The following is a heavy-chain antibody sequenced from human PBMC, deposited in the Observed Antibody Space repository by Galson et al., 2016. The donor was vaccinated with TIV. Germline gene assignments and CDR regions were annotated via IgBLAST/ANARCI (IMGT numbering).Heavy chain of an antibody. D-gene: IGHD2-21*02. V-gene: IGHV1-69*13. CDR3: ARDRGPGTYCGGDCYPDY. CDR2: IIPIFRTA. Sequence: SVKVSCKASGGTFFSSYAISWVRQPPGQGLEWMGRIIPIFRTANYAQKFQGRATITADESTSTAYMELRSLRSEDTAVYYCARDRGPGTYCGGDCYPDYWGQGTLVTVSS. CDR1: GGTFFSSYA. J-gene: IGHJ4*02.